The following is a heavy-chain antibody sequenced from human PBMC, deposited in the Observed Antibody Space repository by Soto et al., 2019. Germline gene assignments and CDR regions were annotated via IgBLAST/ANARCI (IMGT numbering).Heavy chain of an antibody. CDR1: GFTVSSNY. V-gene: IGHV3-53*04. J-gene: IGHJ6*03. CDR3: ARYGKGYCSSTSCPGGLYYYYMDV. CDR2: IYSGGST. D-gene: IGHD2-2*01. Sequence: EVQLVESGGGLVQPGGSLRLSCAASGFTVSSNYMSWVRQAPGKGLEWVSVIYSGGSTYYADSVKGRFTISRHNSKNTRYLQMNSLRAEDTAVYYCARYGKGYCSSTSCPGGLYYYYMDVWGKGTTVTVSS.